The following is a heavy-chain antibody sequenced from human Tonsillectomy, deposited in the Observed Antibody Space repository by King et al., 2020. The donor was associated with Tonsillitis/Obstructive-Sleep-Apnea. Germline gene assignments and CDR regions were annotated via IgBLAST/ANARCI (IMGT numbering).Heavy chain of an antibody. V-gene: IGHV4-31*03. D-gene: IGHD2-2*01. Sequence: VQLQESGPGLVKPSQTLSLTCTVSGGSISSSGYSWSWIRQHPGKGLEWIGYIYYSGSTYYNPSLKSRVTISVATSKNQFSLKLSSVTAADTAVYYCARDYCSSTSCYFDYWGQGTLVTVSS. CDR2: IYYSGST. CDR3: ARDYCSSTSCYFDY. J-gene: IGHJ4*02. CDR1: GGSISSSGYS.